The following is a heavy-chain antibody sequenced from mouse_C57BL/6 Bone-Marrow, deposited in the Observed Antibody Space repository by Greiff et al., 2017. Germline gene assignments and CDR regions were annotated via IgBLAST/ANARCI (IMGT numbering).Heavy chain of an antibody. J-gene: IGHJ2*01. D-gene: IGHD2-3*01. CDR1: GYTFTSYW. V-gene: IGHV1-69*01. Sequence: QVQLQQSGAELVMPGASVKLSCKASGYTFTSYWMHWVKQRPGQGLEWIGEIDPSDSYTNYNQKFKGKSTLTVDKSSSTAYMQLSSLTSEDSAVYYCASEGLLPYFDYWGQGTTLTVSS. CDR2: IDPSDSYT. CDR3: ASEGLLPYFDY.